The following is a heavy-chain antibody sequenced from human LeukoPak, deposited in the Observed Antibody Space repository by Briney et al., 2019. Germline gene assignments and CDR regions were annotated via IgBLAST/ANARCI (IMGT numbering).Heavy chain of an antibody. CDR2: IKSDGGLT. D-gene: IGHD3-9*01. V-gene: IGHV3-74*01. CDR3: AKGYYFDILSGYSSLDS. CDR1: GFTFSDYW. Sequence: GGSLRLSCAASGFTFSDYWMHWVRQAPGKGLVWVSRIKSDGGLTNYADSVKGRFTISRDNTKNTLYLQLNSLRAEDTAAYYCAKGYYFDILSGYSSLDSWGQGTLVTVSS. J-gene: IGHJ4*02.